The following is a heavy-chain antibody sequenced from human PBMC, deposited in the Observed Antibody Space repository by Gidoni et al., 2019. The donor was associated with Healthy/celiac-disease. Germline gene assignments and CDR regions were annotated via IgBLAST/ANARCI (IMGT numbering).Heavy chain of an antibody. V-gene: IGHV1-46*01. Sequence: QVQLAQSGAEVKKPGAAVKVSCNASGYTFTSYYMHWVRQAPGQGLERMGIINTSGGSTSYAQKFQGRVTMTRDTSTSTVYMELSSLRSEDTAVYYCARVGGSYLSFDYWGQGTLVTVSS. D-gene: IGHD1-26*01. CDR3: ARVGGSYLSFDY. CDR2: INTSGGST. CDR1: GYTFTSYY. J-gene: IGHJ4*02.